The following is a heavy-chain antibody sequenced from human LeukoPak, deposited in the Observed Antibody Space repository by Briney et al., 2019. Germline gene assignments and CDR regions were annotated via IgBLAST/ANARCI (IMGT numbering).Heavy chain of an antibody. Sequence: GGSLRLSCAASGFTFSNYAMSRVRQAPGKGLEWVSVISGSGVSTDYADSVKGRFTISRDNSKNTLYLQMNTLGAEDTAIYYCAKGTSFVITFGGLIADYWGQGTLVTVSS. CDR3: AKGTSFVITFGGLIADY. J-gene: IGHJ4*02. D-gene: IGHD3-16*02. CDR1: GFTFSNYA. V-gene: IGHV3-23*01. CDR2: ISGSGVST.